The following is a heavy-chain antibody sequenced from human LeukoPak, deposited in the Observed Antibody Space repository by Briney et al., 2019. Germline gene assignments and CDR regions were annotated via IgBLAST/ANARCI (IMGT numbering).Heavy chain of an antibody. CDR2: VYHSGTT. V-gene: IGHV4-4*02. CDR1: GGSISSSNW. J-gene: IGHJ5*02. Sequence: SETLSLTCAVSGGSISSSNWWSWVRQPPGKGLEWIGEVYHSGTTKYNPSLKSRVTILVDKSKNQFSLKVRSVTAADTAVYYCAREVSVTDNFFDPWGQGTLVTVSS. D-gene: IGHD2-21*02. CDR3: AREVSVTDNFFDP.